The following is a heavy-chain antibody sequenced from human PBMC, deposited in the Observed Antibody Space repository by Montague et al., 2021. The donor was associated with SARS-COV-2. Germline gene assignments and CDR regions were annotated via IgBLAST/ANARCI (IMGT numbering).Heavy chain of an antibody. V-gene: IGHV3-11*01. J-gene: IGHJ4*02. CDR1: GFTFGDYY. D-gene: IGHD3-22*01. CDR3: ARDTRDYYDSSGYPDY. Sequence: SLRLSCAASGFTFGDYYMSWIRQAPGKGLEWVSYISSSGSTIYYXDSVKGRFTISRDNAKNSLYLQMNSLRAEDTAVYYCARDTRDYYDSSGYPDYWGQGTLVTVSS. CDR2: ISSSGSTI.